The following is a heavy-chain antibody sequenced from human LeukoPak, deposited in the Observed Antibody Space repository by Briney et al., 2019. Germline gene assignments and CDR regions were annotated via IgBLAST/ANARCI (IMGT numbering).Heavy chain of an antibody. Sequence: GGSPRLSCEASGFTFSNYYMSWIRQAPGKGLEWVSHIKGNGATTYYADSVRGRFTISRDNAKNSLFLQMNSLRVDDTATYYCARAGEMRYMDVWGKGTAVAVS. CDR2: IKGNGATT. D-gene: IGHD5-24*01. CDR3: ARAGEMRYMDV. J-gene: IGHJ6*03. CDR1: GFTFSNYY. V-gene: IGHV3-11*01.